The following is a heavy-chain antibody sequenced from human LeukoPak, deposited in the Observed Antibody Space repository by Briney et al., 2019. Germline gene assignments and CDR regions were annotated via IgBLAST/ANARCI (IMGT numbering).Heavy chain of an antibody. CDR2: IYTSGST. CDR1: GFSISRSYN. Sequence: SETLSLTCTVSGFSISRSYNWAWIRQSPGKGLDWIGRIYTSGSTNYNPSLKSRVTISVDTSKNQFSLKLSSVTAADTAVYYCARGTTVTSFDYWGQGTLVTVSS. CDR3: ARGTTVTSFDY. D-gene: IGHD4-17*01. V-gene: IGHV4-38-2*02. J-gene: IGHJ4*02.